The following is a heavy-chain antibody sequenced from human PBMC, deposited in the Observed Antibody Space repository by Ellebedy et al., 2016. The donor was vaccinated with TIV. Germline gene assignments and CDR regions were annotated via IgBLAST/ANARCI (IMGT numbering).Heavy chain of an antibody. J-gene: IGHJ4*02. CDR3: ARLQSILTGYYMDYFDY. D-gene: IGHD3-9*01. Sequence: SETLSLTCTVSGGSISSGGYYWSWIRQHPGKGLEWIGYIYYSGSTYYNPSLKSRVTISVNTSKNQFSLKLSSVTAADTAVYYCARLQSILTGYYMDYFDYWGQGTLVTVSS. CDR2: IYYSGST. CDR1: GGSISSGGYY. V-gene: IGHV4-31*03.